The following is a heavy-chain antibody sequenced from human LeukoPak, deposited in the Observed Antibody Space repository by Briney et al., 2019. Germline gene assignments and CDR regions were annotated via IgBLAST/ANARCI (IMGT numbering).Heavy chain of an antibody. CDR1: GYTFTGYY. CDR2: INPNSGGT. J-gene: IGHJ4*02. Sequence: ASVKVSCKASGYTFTGYYMHWVRQAPGQGLEWMGWINPNSGGTNYAQKFQGRVTMTRDTSISTAYMELSRLRSDDTAVYYCARVGSSGYYSSPLNCWGQGTLVTVSS. CDR3: ARVGSSGYYSSPLNC. D-gene: IGHD3-22*01. V-gene: IGHV1-2*02.